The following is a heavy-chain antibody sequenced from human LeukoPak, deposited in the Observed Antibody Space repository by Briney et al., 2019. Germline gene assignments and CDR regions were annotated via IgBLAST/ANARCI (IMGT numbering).Heavy chain of an antibody. D-gene: IGHD5-18*01. CDR2: ISAYNGNT. V-gene: IGHV1-18*01. J-gene: IGHJ6*03. Sequence: GASVKVSCKXSGYTFTSYGISWVRQAPGQGLEWMGWISAYNGNTNYSQKLQGRVTMTTDTSTSTAYMELRSLRSDDTAVYYCARVVTYYYYYMDVWGKGTTVTVSS. CDR1: GYTFTSYG. CDR3: ARVVTYYYYYMDV.